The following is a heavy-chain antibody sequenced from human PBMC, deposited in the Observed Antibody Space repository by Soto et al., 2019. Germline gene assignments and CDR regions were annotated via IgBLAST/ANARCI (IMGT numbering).Heavy chain of an antibody. CDR1: GYIFVNYG. D-gene: IGHD3-16*01. CDR2: ISPYTGNT. J-gene: IGHJ6*02. CDR3: AMVDLYVTPTPQDV. V-gene: IGHV1-18*01. Sequence: QVQLEQSGDEVKKPGASVKVSCKASGYIFVNYGIAWVRQAPGQGLEWLGWISPYTGNTYYATKVQGRLTLTTDTPTRTAFTDLGRLTSADTAVYYCAMVDLYVTPTPQDVWGQGTTVTFSS.